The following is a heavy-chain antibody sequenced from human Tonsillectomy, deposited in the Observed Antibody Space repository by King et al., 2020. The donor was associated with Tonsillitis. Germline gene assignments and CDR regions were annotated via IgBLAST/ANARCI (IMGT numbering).Heavy chain of an antibody. Sequence: VQLVESGGGLVHPGGSLRLSCVGSGFSFSSYWMTWVRQAPGKGLEWVANIKQDGSERYCVDSVKGRFTISRDNAKNSLYLQMNTLRAEDTAVYYCARIEGASGMDYYYYAMDVWGQGTTVTVSS. D-gene: IGHD3-10*01. J-gene: IGHJ6*02. V-gene: IGHV3-7*01. CDR3: ARIEGASGMDYYYYAMDV. CDR2: IKQDGSER. CDR1: GFSFSSYW.